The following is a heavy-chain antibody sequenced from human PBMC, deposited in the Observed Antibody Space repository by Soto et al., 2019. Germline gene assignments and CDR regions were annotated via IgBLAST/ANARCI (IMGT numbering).Heavy chain of an antibody. Sequence: PGGSLRLSCAASGFAFSFYEMSWVRQAPGKGLEWVSYISTSGSTIYYADSVKGRFTISRDNARNSLYLQMNSLRAEDSALYYCARDGYGDPYYYYAMDVWGQGTTVTVSS. V-gene: IGHV3-48*03. J-gene: IGHJ6*02. CDR3: ARDGYGDPYYYYAMDV. D-gene: IGHD4-17*01. CDR1: GFAFSFYE. CDR2: ISTSGSTI.